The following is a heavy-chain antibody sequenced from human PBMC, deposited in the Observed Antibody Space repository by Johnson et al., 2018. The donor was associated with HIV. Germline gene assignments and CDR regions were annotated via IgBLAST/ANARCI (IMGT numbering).Heavy chain of an antibody. CDR3: AREGGQWLVLVDAFDI. CDR2: IKKDGSET. Sequence: VQLVETGGGLIQPGGSLRLSCAASGFALSNYWMNWVRQAPGKGLEWVANIKKDGSETYYVASVKGRFTISRDNSKNTRYLQMNSLRAEDTAVYYCAREGGQWLVLVDAFDIWGQGTMVTVSS. V-gene: IGHV3-7*01. D-gene: IGHD6-19*01. J-gene: IGHJ3*02. CDR1: GFALSNYW.